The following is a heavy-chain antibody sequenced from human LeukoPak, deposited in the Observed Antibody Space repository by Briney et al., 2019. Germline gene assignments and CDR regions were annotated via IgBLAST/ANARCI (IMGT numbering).Heavy chain of an antibody. CDR3: AKDIYPGIFDP. Sequence: PGGSLRLSCAASGFTFSSYWMHWVRQAPGKGLVWVSRINSDGSSTSYADSVKGRFTMSRDNAKNSVYLEMNSLRAEDTAVYYCAKDIYPGIFDPWGQGTLVTVSS. CDR2: INSDGSST. D-gene: IGHD2-2*02. CDR1: GFTFSSYW. J-gene: IGHJ5*02. V-gene: IGHV3-74*01.